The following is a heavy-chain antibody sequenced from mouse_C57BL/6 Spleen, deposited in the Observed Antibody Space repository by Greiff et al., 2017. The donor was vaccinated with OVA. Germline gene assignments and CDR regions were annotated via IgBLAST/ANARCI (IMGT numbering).Heavy chain of an antibody. CDR3: ARRGSYGYDRFAY. J-gene: IGHJ3*01. Sequence: VQLQQSGPELVKPGASVKIPCKASGYTFTDYNMDWVKQSHGKSLEWIGDINPNNGGTIYNQKFKGKATLTVDKSSSTAYMELRSLTSEDTAVYYCARRGSYGYDRFAYWGQGTLVTVSA. V-gene: IGHV1-18*01. CDR1: GYTFTDYN. D-gene: IGHD2-2*01. CDR2: INPNNGGT.